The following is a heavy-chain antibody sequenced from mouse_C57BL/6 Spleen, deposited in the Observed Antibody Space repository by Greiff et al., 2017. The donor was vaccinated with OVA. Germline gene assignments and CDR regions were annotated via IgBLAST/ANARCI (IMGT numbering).Heavy chain of an antibody. CDR3: ARGERTVVAWFDY. Sequence: QVQLQQPGAELVMPGASVKLSCKASGYTFTSYWMHWVKQRPGQGLEWMGEIDPSDSYTNYNQKFKGKATLTVDTSSSTAYMQLSSLTSEDSAVYYCARGERTVVAWFDYWGQGTTVTVSS. CDR2: IDPSDSYT. V-gene: IGHV1-69*01. CDR1: GYTFTSYW. J-gene: IGHJ2*01. D-gene: IGHD1-1*01.